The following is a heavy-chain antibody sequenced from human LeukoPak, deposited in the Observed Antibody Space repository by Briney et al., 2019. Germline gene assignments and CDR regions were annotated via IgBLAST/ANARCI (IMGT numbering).Heavy chain of an antibody. J-gene: IGHJ4*02. CDR1: GLTVSYNY. D-gene: IGHD1-1*01. CDR3: AREGWNYYFDY. V-gene: IGHV3-53*01. CDR2: IYRGRNT. Sequence: GGPLRLSCAASGLTVSYNYVTWVRQAPGKELEGVSVIYRGRNTYYADTVKGRFTISRDNSKNTLYLQMNGLRAEDTAVYYCAREGWNYYFDYWGQGTLVTVSS.